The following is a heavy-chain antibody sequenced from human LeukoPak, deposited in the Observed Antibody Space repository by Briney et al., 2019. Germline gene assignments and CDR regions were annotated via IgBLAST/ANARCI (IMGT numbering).Heavy chain of an antibody. CDR3: ARDGSMAEAGTFDY. Sequence: ASVKVSCKASGYTFTGYYMHWVRQAPGQGLEWMGWINPNSGGTNYAQKFQGRVTMTRDTSISTAYMELSRLRSDDTAEYYCARDGSMAEAGTFDYWGKGPLVTVSS. CDR2: INPNSGGT. CDR1: GYTFTGYY. D-gene: IGHD6-13*01. J-gene: IGHJ4*02. V-gene: IGHV1-2*02.